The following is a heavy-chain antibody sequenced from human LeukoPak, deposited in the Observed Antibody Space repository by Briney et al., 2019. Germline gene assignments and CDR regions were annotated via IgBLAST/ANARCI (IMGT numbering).Heavy chain of an antibody. CDR3: AELGITMIGGV. V-gene: IGHV3-7*01. CDR1: GFTFSSYW. D-gene: IGHD3-10*02. CDR2: INQYESEK. Sequence: GGSLRLSCAASGFTFSSYWMTWVRQAPGKGLEWVANINQYESEKYYVDSVKGRFTISRDNAKNPLYLQMNSLRAEDTAVYYCAELGITMIGGVWGKGTTVTISS. J-gene: IGHJ6*04.